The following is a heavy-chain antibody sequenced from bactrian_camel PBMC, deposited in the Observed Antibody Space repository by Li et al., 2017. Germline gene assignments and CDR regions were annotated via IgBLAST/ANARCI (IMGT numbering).Heavy chain of an antibody. J-gene: IGHJ7*01. Sequence: HVQLVESGGGLVQPGGSLRISCTVSGLPFSNYWMSWVRQSPGKAPEWVSMTDNPGINSYYADSVKGRFTISRDNAKNTVYLQMNSPKPEDTAVYYCATDLLWDGTDYHTDYGMNYWGVGTQVTVS. CDR1: GLPFSNYW. D-gene: IGHD2*01. CDR2: TDNPGINS. V-gene: IGHV3-2*01.